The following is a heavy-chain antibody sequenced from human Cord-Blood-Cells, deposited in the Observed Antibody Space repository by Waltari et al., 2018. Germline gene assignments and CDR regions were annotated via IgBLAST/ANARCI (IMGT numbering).Heavy chain of an antibody. J-gene: IGHJ3*02. CDR1: GYTLTELS. D-gene: IGHD2-2*01. CDR3: ATAVEYCSSTSCYAFDI. Sequence: QVQLVQSGAEVKKPGASVKVSCKVSGYTLTELSMHWVRQAPGKGLEWMGGFDPEDGETIYAQKFQVRVTMTEDTSTDTAYMELSSLRSEDTAVYYCATAVEYCSSTSCYAFDIWGQGTMVTVSS. V-gene: IGHV1-24*01. CDR2: FDPEDGET.